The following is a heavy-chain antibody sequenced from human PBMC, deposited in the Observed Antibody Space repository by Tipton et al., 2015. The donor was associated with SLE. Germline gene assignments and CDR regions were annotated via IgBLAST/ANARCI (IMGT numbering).Heavy chain of an antibody. J-gene: IGHJ3*02. CDR1: GGSFSGYY. D-gene: IGHD6-13*01. Sequence: TLSLTCAVYGGSFSGYYWSWIRQPPGKGLAWIGEINHSGSTNYNTSLKSRVTISVDTSKNQFSLKLSSVTAADTAGYYCARRAAAGEAFAFHIWGQGTMVTVSS. V-gene: IGHV4-34*01. CDR3: ARRAAAGEAFAFHI. CDR2: INHSGST.